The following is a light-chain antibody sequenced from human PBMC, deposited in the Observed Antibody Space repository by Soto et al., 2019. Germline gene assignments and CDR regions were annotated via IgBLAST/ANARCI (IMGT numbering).Light chain of an antibody. CDR2: EVI. Sequence: QSALTQPPSASGSPGQSVTISCTGTSSDVGGYNFVSWYQQHPDKAPKLMIYEVIKRPSGVPDRFSGSKSGNTASLTVSGLQAEDDAHYYCSSYAGSNNWVFGGGTKLTVL. V-gene: IGLV2-8*01. CDR1: SSDVGGYNF. J-gene: IGLJ2*01. CDR3: SSYAGSNNWV.